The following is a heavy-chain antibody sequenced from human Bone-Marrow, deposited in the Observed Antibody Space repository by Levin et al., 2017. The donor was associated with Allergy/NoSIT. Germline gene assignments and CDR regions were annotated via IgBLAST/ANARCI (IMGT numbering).Heavy chain of an antibody. V-gene: IGHV1-8*01. CDR1: GYTFTSYD. Sequence: ASVKVSCKASGYTFTSYDINWVRQATGQGLEWMGWMNPNSGNTGYAQKFQGRVTMTRNTSISTAYMELSSLRSEDTAVYYCARGIRITMIVVVVPDFDYWGQGTLVTVSS. CDR2: MNPNSGNT. J-gene: IGHJ4*02. CDR3: ARGIRITMIVVVVPDFDY. D-gene: IGHD3-22*01.